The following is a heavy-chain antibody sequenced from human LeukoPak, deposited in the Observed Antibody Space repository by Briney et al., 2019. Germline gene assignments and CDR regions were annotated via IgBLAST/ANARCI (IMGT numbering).Heavy chain of an antibody. CDR3: AKVATAGHGTSFNY. CDR1: GFTFSNYD. J-gene: IGHJ4*02. V-gene: IGHV3-30*02. D-gene: IGHD1-26*01. CDR2: IRYDGNTI. Sequence: GGSLRLSCEASGFTFSNYDIYWVRQAPGKGLEWVACIRYDGNTIYYADSVRGRFTISRDNSRNTVYLRMNSLRPEDTAVYYCAKVATAGHGTSFNYWGPGTLVAVSS.